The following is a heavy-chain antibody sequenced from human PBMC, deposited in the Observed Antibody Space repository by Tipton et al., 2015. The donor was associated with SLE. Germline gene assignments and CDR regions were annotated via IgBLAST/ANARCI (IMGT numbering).Heavy chain of an antibody. CDR1: GGSISSSNYY. V-gene: IGHV4-39*01. CDR3: ARSITMIVVVVEY. J-gene: IGHJ4*02. D-gene: IGHD3-22*01. CDR2: VYYSGST. Sequence: TLSLTCTVSGGSISSSNYYWGWIRQPPGKGLEWIGSVYYSGSTYYNPSLKSRVTISVDTSKNQFSLKLSSVTAADTAVYYCARSITMIVVVVEYWGQGTLVTVSS.